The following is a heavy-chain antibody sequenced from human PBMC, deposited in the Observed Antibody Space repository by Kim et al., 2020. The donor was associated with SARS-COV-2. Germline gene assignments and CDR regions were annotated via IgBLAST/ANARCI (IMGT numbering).Heavy chain of an antibody. CDR3: AGEESAGLDYYYYYGMDV. CDR2: ISSSSSTI. Sequence: GGSLRLSCAASGFTFSSYSMNWVRQAPGKGLEWVSYISSSSSTIYYADSVKGRFTISRDNAKNSLYLQINSPRDEDTAVYYCAGEESAGLDYYYYYGMDVWGQGTTVTVSS. J-gene: IGHJ6*02. D-gene: IGHD3-10*01. V-gene: IGHV3-48*02. CDR1: GFTFSSYS.